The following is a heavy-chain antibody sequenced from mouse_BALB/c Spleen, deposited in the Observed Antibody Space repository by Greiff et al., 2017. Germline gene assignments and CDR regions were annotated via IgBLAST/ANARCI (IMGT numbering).Heavy chain of an antibody. CDR1: GYTFTSYW. V-gene: IGHV1-7*01. D-gene: IGHD1-2*01. CDR3: ARVDYGYGFAY. CDR2: INPSTGYT. J-gene: IGHJ3*01. Sequence: VQVVESGAELAKPGASVKMSCKASGYTFTSYWMHWVKQRPGQGLEWIGYINPSTGYTEYNQKFKDKATLTADKSSSTAYMQLSSLTSEDSAVYYCARVDYGYGFAYWGQGTLVTVSA.